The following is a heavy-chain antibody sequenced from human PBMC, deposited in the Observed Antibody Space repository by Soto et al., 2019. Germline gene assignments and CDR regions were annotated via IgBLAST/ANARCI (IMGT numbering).Heavy chain of an antibody. CDR3: AKYMNSSPYYYYYYGMDV. J-gene: IGHJ6*02. D-gene: IGHD6-6*01. V-gene: IGHV3-30*18. CDR2: ISYDGSNK. CDR1: GFTFSSYG. Sequence: GGSLRLSCAASGFTFSSYGMHWVRQAPGKGLEWVAVISYDGSNKYYADSVKGRFTISRDNSKNTLYLQMNSLRAEDTAVYYCAKYMNSSPYYYYYYGMDVWGQGTTVTVSS.